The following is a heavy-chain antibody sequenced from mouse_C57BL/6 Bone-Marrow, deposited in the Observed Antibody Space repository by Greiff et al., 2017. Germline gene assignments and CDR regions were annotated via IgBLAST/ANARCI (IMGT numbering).Heavy chain of an antibody. D-gene: IGHD2-4*01. V-gene: IGHV1-64*01. CDR2: MHPNGGSP. CDR1: GYTFTNYW. J-gene: IGHJ4*01. CDR3: ASSYDYDDYTMDY. Sequence: VQLQQPGAELVKPGASVKLSCKASGYTFTNYWMPWVKQRPGQGLEWIGMMHPNGGSPDYNEKFKSEATLSVDKSSRTAYMELSSLTSEDSAVYYCASSYDYDDYTMDYWGQGTSVTVSS.